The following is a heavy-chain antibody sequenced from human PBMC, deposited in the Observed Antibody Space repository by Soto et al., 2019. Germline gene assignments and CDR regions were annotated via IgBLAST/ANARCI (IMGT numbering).Heavy chain of an antibody. D-gene: IGHD6-13*01. CDR3: ARGLAAANLYFDY. V-gene: IGHV3-53*01. CDR1: GFTVSSNY. Sequence: QTGGSLRLSCAASGFTVSSNYMSWVRQAPGKGLEWVSVIYSGGSTYYADSVKGRFTISRDNSKNTLYLQMNSLRAEDTAVYYCARGLAAANLYFDYWGQGTLVTVSS. CDR2: IYSGGST. J-gene: IGHJ4*02.